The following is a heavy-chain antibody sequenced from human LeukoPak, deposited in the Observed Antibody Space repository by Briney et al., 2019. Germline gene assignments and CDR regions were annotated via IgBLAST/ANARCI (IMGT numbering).Heavy chain of an antibody. CDR1: GYTFTSYG. CDR2: ISAYNGNT. J-gene: IGHJ4*02. CDR3: ARGGVRYFDWLLRMYYFDY. D-gene: IGHD3-9*01. V-gene: IGHV1-18*01. Sequence: GASVKVSCKASGYTFTSYGISRVRQAPGQGLEWMGWISAYNGNTNYAQKLQGRVTMTTDTSTSTAYMELRSLRSDDTAVYYCARGGVRYFDWLLRMYYFDYWGQGTLVTVSS.